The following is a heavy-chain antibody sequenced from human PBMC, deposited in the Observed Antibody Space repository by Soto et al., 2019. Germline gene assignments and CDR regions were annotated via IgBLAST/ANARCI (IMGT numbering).Heavy chain of an antibody. J-gene: IGHJ4*02. CDR2: ISYDGSNK. CDR3: AKAPHGGSYSLES. Sequence: QVQLVESGGGVVQPGRSLRLSCAASGFTFSSYGMHWVRQAPGKGLEWVAVISYDGSNKYYEDSVKGRVTISRDNSKNTLYLQMNRLRAEDTAVYYCAKAPHGGSYSLESWGQGTLVTVSS. V-gene: IGHV3-30*18. D-gene: IGHD1-26*01. CDR1: GFTFSSYG.